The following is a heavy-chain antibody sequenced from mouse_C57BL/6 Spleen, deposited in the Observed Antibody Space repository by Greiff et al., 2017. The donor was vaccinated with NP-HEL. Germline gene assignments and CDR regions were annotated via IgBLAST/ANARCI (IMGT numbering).Heavy chain of an antibody. Sequence: EVQLVESGGGLVKPGGSLKLSCAASGFTFSDYGMHWVRQAPEKGLEWVAYISSGSSTIYYADTVKGRFTISRDNAKNTLFLQMTSLRSEDTAMYYCARGLGLGAYWGQGTLVTVSA. J-gene: IGHJ3*01. CDR2: ISSGSSTI. CDR3: ARGLGLGAY. CDR1: GFTFSDYG. D-gene: IGHD4-1*01. V-gene: IGHV5-17*01.